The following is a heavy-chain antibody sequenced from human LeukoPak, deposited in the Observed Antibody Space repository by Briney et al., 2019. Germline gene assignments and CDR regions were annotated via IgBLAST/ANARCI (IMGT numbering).Heavy chain of an antibody. J-gene: IGHJ5*02. D-gene: IGHD5-18*01. CDR2: ISAYNGNT. CDR1: GYTFTSYG. Sequence: ASVKDSCKASGYTFTSYGISWVRQAPGQGLEWMGWISAYNGNTNYAQKLQGRVTMTTDTSTSTAYMELRSLRSDDTAVYYCARLDTAMPSANWFDPWGQGTLVTVSS. V-gene: IGHV1-18*01. CDR3: ARLDTAMPSANWFDP.